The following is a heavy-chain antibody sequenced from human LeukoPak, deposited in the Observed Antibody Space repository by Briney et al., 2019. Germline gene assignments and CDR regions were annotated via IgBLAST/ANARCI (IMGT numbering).Heavy chain of an antibody. Sequence: PGGSLRLSCAASGFTFSDHNLDWVRQAPGKGLEWVGRITNKANSYTTEYAASVKGRFTISRDDSKNSLYLQMNSLKTDDTAVYYCARAGRGSRIFDYWGQGTLVTVSS. V-gene: IGHV3-72*01. D-gene: IGHD3-10*01. CDR2: ITNKANSYTT. CDR3: ARAGRGSRIFDY. J-gene: IGHJ4*02. CDR1: GFTFSDHN.